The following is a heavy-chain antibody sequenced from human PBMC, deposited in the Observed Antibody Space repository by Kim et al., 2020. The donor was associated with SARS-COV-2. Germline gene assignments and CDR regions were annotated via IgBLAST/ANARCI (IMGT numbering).Heavy chain of an antibody. CDR1: GYTFTGYY. D-gene: IGHD3-10*01. Sequence: ASVKVSCKASGYTFTGYYMHWVRQAPGQGLEWMGWINPNSGGTNYAQKFQGRVTMTRDTSISTAYMELSRLRSDDTAVYYCARVGGLWFAPFAFDIWGQGTMVTVSS. CDR3: ARVGGLWFAPFAFDI. V-gene: IGHV1-2*02. J-gene: IGHJ3*02. CDR2: INPNSGGT.